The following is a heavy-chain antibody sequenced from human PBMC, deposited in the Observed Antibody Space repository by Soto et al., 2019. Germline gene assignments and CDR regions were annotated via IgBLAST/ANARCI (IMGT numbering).Heavy chain of an antibody. CDR1: GFTFSSYG. Sequence: EVQLLESGGGLVQPGGSLRLSCAASGFTFSSYGMSWVRQAPGTGLEWVSAISRSGGSTYYADSVKGRFTISRDKSKNTLYLQMNSLRAEDAAVSYCAKDSTHESECGGDCYPRYFDYWGQGTLVTASS. J-gene: IGHJ4*02. CDR3: AKDSTHESECGGDCYPRYFDY. D-gene: IGHD2-21*02. V-gene: IGHV3-23*01. CDR2: ISRSGGST.